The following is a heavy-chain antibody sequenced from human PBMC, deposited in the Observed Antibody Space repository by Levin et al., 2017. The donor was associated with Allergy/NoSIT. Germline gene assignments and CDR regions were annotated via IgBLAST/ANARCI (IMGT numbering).Heavy chain of an antibody. CDR3: ARGGGDTSRWYLGKRQRNDDDHYYMDV. CDR2: INHSGSP. J-gene: IGHJ6*03. Sequence: SETLSLTCAVYGGSFSDYYWSWIRQTPGEGLEWIGEINHSGSPTYNPPLKSRATISIDTSKNQFSLKLTSVTAADTVVFYCARGGGDTSRWYLGKRQRNDDDHYYMDVWGKGTTVTVSS. D-gene: IGHD6-13*01. V-gene: IGHV4-34*01. CDR1: GGSFSDYY.